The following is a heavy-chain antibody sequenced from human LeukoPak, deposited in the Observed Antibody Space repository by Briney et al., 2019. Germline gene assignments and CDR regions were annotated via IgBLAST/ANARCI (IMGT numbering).Heavy chain of an antibody. CDR3: ARGREGY. J-gene: IGHJ4*02. Sequence: GGSLRLSCAASGFTFSSYAMNWVRQAPGKGLEWVAYISTSGATINYADSVKGRFTISRDNAESSLYLQLNSLREDDTAVYYCARGREGYWGQGTLVTVSS. CDR2: ISTSGATI. CDR1: GFTFSSYA. D-gene: IGHD3-10*01. V-gene: IGHV3-48*02.